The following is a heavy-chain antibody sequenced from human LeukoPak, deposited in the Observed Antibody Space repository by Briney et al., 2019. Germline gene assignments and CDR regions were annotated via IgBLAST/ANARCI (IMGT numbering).Heavy chain of an antibody. J-gene: IGHJ4*02. D-gene: IGHD4/OR15-4a*01. CDR2: ISSSSSTI. V-gene: IGHV3-48*01. CDR3: ARRAGAYSHPYDY. Sequence: GGSLRLSCAASGFTSSSYSMNWVRQAPGKGLEWVSYISSSSSTIYYADSVKGRFTISRDNAKNSLYLQMNSLRAEDTAVYYCARRAGAYSHPYDYWGQGTLVTVSS. CDR1: GFTSSSYS.